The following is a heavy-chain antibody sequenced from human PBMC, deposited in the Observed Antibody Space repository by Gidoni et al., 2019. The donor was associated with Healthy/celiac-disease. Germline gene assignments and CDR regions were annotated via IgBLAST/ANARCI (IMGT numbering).Heavy chain of an antibody. CDR3: ARYPLDYYGSGSYYYRGDY. V-gene: IGHV3-48*02. CDR2: SSSSSSTI. J-gene: IGHJ4*02. D-gene: IGHD3-10*01. CDR1: GFPFSSYS. Sequence: EVQLVESGGGLVQPGGALRLSGAASGFPFSSYSMNWVRQAPGKGLEWVSYSSSSSSTIYYADSVKGRFTISRDNAKNSLYLQMNSLRDEDTAVYYCARYPLDYYGSGSYYYRGDYWGQGTLVTVSS.